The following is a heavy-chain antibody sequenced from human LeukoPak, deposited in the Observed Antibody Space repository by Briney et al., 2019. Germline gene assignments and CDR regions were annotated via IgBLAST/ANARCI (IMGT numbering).Heavy chain of an antibody. V-gene: IGHV4-59*01. J-gene: IGHJ4*02. CDR3: ATGQSIAAAAFDY. CDR2: IYHSGST. D-gene: IGHD6-13*01. Sequence: SETLSLTCTVSGGSISSYYWSWIRQPPGKGLEWIGYIYHSGSTYYNPSLKSRVTISVDTSKNQFSLKLSSVTAADTAVYYCATGQSIAAAAFDYWGQGTLVTVSS. CDR1: GGSISSYY.